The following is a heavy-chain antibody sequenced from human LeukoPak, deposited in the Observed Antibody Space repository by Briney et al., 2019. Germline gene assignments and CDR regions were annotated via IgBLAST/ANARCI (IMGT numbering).Heavy chain of an antibody. CDR3: ARDGHSSSFDY. V-gene: IGHV3-33*01. J-gene: IGHJ4*02. CDR1: GFTFSSYG. CDR2: IWYDGSNK. D-gene: IGHD6-13*01. Sequence: SGGSLRLSCAASGFTFSSYGMHWVRQAPGKGLEWVAVIWYDGSNKYYADSVKGRFTISRDNSKNTLYLQMNSLRAEDTAVYYCARDGHSSSFDYWGQETLVTVSS.